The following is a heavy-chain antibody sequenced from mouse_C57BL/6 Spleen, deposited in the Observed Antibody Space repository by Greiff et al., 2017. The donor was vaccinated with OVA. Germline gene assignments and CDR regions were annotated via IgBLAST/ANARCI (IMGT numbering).Heavy chain of an antibody. V-gene: IGHV1-80*01. CDR1: GYAFSSYW. D-gene: IGHD2-4*01. CDR3: ARPYDYDEEAWFAY. Sequence: QVQLQQSGAELVKPGASVKISCKASGYAFSSYWMNWVKQRPGKGLEWIGQIYPGDGDTNYNGKFKGKATLTADKSSSTAYMQLSSLTSEDSAVYFGARPYDYDEEAWFAYWGQGTLVTVSA. CDR2: IYPGDGDT. J-gene: IGHJ3*01.